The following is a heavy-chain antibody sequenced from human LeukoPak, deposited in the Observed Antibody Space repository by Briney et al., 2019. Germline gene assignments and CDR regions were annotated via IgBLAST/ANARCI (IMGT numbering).Heavy chain of an antibody. CDR1: GGSFSSFY. CDR2: INHRGST. D-gene: IGHD6-13*01. J-gene: IGHJ4*02. Sequence: SETLSLTCGVHGGSFSSFYWSWIRQSPGKGLEWIGEINHRGSTSYNPSLKSRVTISIDTSKNQFSLNLSSVTAADTAVYYCARGHIATAGTVFDYWGKGTLVTVSS. CDR3: ARGHIATAGTVFDY. V-gene: IGHV4-34*01.